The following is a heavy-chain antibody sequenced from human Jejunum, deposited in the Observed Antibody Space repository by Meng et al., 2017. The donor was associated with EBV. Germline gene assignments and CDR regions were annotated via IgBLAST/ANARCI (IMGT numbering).Heavy chain of an antibody. D-gene: IGHD3-22*01. CDR2: INPNSGGT. CDR1: GYTFTGYF. V-gene: IGHV1-2*06. CDR3: ARDYSDSSRQGY. Sequence: VQLVRSGAEVKQPGASGRVSCKASGYTFTGYFIHWVRQAPGQGLEWMGRINPNSGGTSYTQKFQGRVTMTRDTSITTAYMELSRLGSDDTAVYYCARDYSDSSRQGYWGQGTLVTVSS. J-gene: IGHJ4*02.